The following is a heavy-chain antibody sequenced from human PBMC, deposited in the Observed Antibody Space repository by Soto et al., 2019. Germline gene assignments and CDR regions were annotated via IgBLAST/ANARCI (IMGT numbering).Heavy chain of an antibody. J-gene: IGHJ4*02. CDR1: GGSISSGGYS. V-gene: IGHV4-30-2*01. CDR3: ARVNYYDSSGYYFDY. Sequence: KTSETLSLTCAVSGGSISSGGYSWSWIRQPPGKGLEWIGYIYHSGSTYYNPSLKSRVTISVDRSKNQFSLKLSSVTAADTAVYYCARVNYYDSSGYYFDYWGQGTLVTVSS. D-gene: IGHD3-22*01. CDR2: IYHSGST.